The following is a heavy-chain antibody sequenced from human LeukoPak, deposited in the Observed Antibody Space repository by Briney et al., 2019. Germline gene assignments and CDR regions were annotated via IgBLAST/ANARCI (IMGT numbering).Heavy chain of an antibody. Sequence: GRSLRLSCAASGFTLSSYAMHWVRQAPGKGLEWVAVISYDGSNKYYADSVKGRFTISRDNPKNTLYLQMNSLRAEDTAVYYCARDGSYDFWSGYWFSPHAGMDVWGQGTTVTVSS. CDR1: GFTLSSYA. D-gene: IGHD3-3*01. V-gene: IGHV3-30-3*01. CDR2: ISYDGSNK. J-gene: IGHJ6*02. CDR3: ARDGSYDFWSGYWFSPHAGMDV.